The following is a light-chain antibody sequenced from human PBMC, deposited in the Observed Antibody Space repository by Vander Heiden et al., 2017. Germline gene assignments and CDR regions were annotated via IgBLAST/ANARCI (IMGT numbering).Light chain of an antibody. CDR3: QTWDSSTLV. CDR2: QYS. V-gene: IGLV3-1*01. CDR1: KLGDKY. J-gene: IGLJ2*01. Sequence: SYELTQPPSVSVSPGQPASITCSGDKLGDKYACWYQQKPGQSLVLVIYQYSKPPSGIPERFSGSISANTATLTICGTQAVDEAYYYCQTWDSSTLVFGGGTKLTVL.